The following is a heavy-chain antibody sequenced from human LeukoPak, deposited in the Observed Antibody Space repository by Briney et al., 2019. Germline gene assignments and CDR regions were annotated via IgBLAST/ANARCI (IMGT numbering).Heavy chain of an antibody. Sequence: SVKVSCKVSGYTLTELSMHWVRQAPGQGLEWMGGIIPIFGTANYAQKFQGRVTITADESTSTAYMELSSLRSEDTAVYYCARVPDFWSGYYYYFDYWGQGTLVTVSS. V-gene: IGHV1-69*13. CDR1: GYTLTELS. J-gene: IGHJ4*02. CDR3: ARVPDFWSGYYYYFDY. D-gene: IGHD3-3*01. CDR2: IIPIFGTA.